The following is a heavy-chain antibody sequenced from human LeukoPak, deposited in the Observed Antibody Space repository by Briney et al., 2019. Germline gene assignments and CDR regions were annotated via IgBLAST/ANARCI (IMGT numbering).Heavy chain of an antibody. CDR1: GFTFSSYS. D-gene: IGHD3-16*01. V-gene: IGHV3-48*01. Sequence: GGSLRLSCAASGFTFSSYSMNWVRQAPGKGLEWVSYISSSSSTIYYADSVKGRFTISRDNSKNTLYLQMNSLRAEDTAVYYCARRGMTWGQGTLVTVSS. CDR2: ISSSSSTI. J-gene: IGHJ5*02. CDR3: ARRGMT.